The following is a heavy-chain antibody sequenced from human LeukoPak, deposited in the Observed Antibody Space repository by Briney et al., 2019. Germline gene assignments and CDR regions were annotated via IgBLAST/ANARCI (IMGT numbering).Heavy chain of an antibody. J-gene: IGHJ5*02. CDR3: AREGVTNNWFDP. CDR1: GGSISSSSYY. V-gene: IGHV4-39*02. CDR2: IYYSGST. D-gene: IGHD5-18*01. Sequence: SETLSLTCTVSGGSISSSSYYWGWIRQPPGKGLEWIGSIYYSGSTYYNPSLKSRVTLSVDTSKNQFSLKLSSVTAADTAVYYCAREGVTNNWFDPWGQGTLVTVSS.